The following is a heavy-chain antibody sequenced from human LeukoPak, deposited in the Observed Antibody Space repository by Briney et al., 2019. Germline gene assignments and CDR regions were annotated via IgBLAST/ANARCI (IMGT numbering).Heavy chain of an antibody. CDR1: EFTFSSYG. V-gene: IGHV3-30*18. CDR2: ISYDGSNK. CDR3: AKDWRWETPCYGMNV. D-gene: IGHD1-26*01. J-gene: IGHJ6*02. Sequence: SGGSLRLSCAASEFTFSSYGIHWVRQAPGKGLEWVALISYDGSNKYYAESVKGRFTISRDNSKNTLYLQMNSLRAEDTAVYYCAKDWRWETPCYGMNVWGQGTTVTVSS.